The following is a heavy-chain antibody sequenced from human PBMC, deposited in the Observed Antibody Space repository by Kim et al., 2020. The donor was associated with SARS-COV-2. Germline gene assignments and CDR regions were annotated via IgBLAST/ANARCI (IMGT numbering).Heavy chain of an antibody. J-gene: IGHJ4*02. D-gene: IGHD6-19*01. Sequence: SQNFQGRVTITKDTTATTVYMELSSLRSEETAVYYCARGRSLVSVAALLDYWGQGTLVTVSS. CDR3: ARGRSLVSVAALLDY. V-gene: IGHV1-3*01.